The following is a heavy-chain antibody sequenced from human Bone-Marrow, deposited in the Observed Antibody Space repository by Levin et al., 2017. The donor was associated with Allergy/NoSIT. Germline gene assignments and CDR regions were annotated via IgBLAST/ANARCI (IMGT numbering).Heavy chain of an antibody. V-gene: IGHV3-9*01. CDR2: ISWSSATI. J-gene: IGHJ6*02. CDR1: GFRFDDYA. Sequence: GGSLRLSCAASGFRFDDYAMHWVRQTPGKGLEWVSGISWSSATIAYADSVKGRFTISRDNDKNSLYLQMNSLRGEDTALYFCAKEILGDLSGQYYGMDVWGQGTTVTVSS. CDR3: AKEILGDLSGQYYGMDV. D-gene: IGHD2-21*01.